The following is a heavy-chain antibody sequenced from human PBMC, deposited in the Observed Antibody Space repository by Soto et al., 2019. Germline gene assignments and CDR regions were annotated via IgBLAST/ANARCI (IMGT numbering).Heavy chain of an antibody. CDR3: ATDAITLIISCAQGS. D-gene: IGHD3-10*01. CDR2: ISYDGTKK. J-gene: IGHJ5*02. Sequence: QVQLVESGGGVVQPGRALRLSCAASGFIFSQYPMHWVRQAPGKGLEWVSVISYDGTKKYYADSVKGRFTISRDSSTDTLYLQMNSLRPDDTAVYYCATDAITLIISCAQGSWGQGTLVTVPS. CDR1: GFIFSQYP. V-gene: IGHV3-30-3*01.